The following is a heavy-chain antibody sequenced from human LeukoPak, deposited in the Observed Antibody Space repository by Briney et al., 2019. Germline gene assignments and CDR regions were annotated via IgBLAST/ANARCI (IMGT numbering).Heavy chain of an antibody. CDR3: AKSTPPALTKKYSSSWYGTYYGMDV. CDR1: GFTFSSYA. Sequence: GGSLRLSCAASGFTFSSYAMSWVRQAPGKGLEWVSAISGSGGSTYYADSVKGRFTISRDNSKNTLYLQMNSLRAEDTAVYYCAKSTPPALTKKYSSSWYGTYYGMDVWGQGTTVTVSS. V-gene: IGHV3-23*01. CDR2: ISGSGGST. D-gene: IGHD6-13*01. J-gene: IGHJ6*02.